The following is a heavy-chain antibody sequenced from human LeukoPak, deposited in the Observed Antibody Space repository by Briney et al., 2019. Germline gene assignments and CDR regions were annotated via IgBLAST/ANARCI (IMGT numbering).Heavy chain of an antibody. CDR2: MNPNSGNT. V-gene: IGHV1-8*01. CDR3: ASIVVVPAASGISRIDY. D-gene: IGHD2-2*01. J-gene: IGHJ4*02. Sequence: ASVKVSCKASGYTFTSYDINWVRQATGQGLEWMGWMNPNSGNTDYAQKFQGRVTMTRNTSISTAYMELSSLRSEDTAVYYCASIVVVPAASGISRIDYWGQGTLVTVSS. CDR1: GYTFTSYD.